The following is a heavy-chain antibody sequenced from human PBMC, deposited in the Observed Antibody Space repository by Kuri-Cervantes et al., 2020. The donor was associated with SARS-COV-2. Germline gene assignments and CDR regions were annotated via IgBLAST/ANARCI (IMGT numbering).Heavy chain of an antibody. CDR1: GGSFSGYY. J-gene: IGHJ4*02. CDR3: ARGAYYDFWSGYYPAYYFDY. CDR2: INHSGST. Sequence: ESLKISCAVYGGSFSGYYWSWIRQPPGKGLEWIGEINHSGSTNYNPSLKSRVTISVDTSKNQFSLKLSSVTAADTAVYYCARGAYYDFWSGYYPAYYFDYWGQGTLVTVSS. V-gene: IGHV4-34*01. D-gene: IGHD3-3*01.